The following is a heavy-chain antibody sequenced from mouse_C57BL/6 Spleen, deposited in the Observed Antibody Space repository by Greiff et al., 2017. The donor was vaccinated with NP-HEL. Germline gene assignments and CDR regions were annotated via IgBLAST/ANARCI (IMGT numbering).Heavy chain of an antibody. V-gene: IGHV1-50*01. J-gene: IGHJ1*03. Sequence: VKLMESGAELVKPGASVKLSCKASGYTFTSYWMQWVKQRPGQGLEWIGEIDPSDSYTNYNQKFKGKATLTVDTSSSTAYMQLSSLTSEDSAVYYCARGGKSSYGYFDVWGTGTTVTVSS. CDR1: GYTFTSYW. CDR2: IDPSDSYT. CDR3: ARGGKSSYGYFDV. D-gene: IGHD1-1*01.